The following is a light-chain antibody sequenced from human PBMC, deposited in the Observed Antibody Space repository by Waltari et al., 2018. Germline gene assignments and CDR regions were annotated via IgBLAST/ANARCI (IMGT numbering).Light chain of an antibody. J-gene: IGKJ2*01. V-gene: IGKV1-39*01. Sequence: DIQMTQSPSSLSASVGDRVTITCRASQSISSYLNWYQQKPGKAPKHLIYAASSLQSGVPSRFSGSGSGTDFTLTISSLQPEDFATYYCQQSYNTPQTFGQGTKVEIK. CDR2: AAS. CDR1: QSISSY. CDR3: QQSYNTPQT.